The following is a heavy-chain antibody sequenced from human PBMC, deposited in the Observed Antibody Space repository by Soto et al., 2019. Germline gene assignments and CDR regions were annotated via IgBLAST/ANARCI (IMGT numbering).Heavy chain of an antibody. J-gene: IGHJ4*02. V-gene: IGHV3-48*03. CDR2: ISGSGGET. D-gene: IGHD1-1*01. CDR1: GFTFNIYE. CDR3: ATAPWNNAY. Sequence: EVQLVESGGGLVQPGGSLRLSCAASGFTFNIYEMNWVRQAPGKGLEWVSYISGSGGETYYADSVKGRFTVSRDNAKNSLFLQMNNLRVEDTAVYCCATAPWNNAYCGQGTLVTVSS.